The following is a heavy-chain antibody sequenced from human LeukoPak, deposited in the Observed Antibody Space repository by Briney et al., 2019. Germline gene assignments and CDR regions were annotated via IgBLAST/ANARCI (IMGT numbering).Heavy chain of an antibody. D-gene: IGHD3-10*01. V-gene: IGHV1-18*01. CDR3: ARDLGPIYGSGSYYNDL. J-gene: IGHJ5*02. Sequence: GASVKVSCKASGYTFTSYGISWVRQAPGQGLEWMGWISAYNGNTNYAQKLQGRVTMTTATSTRTAYMELRSLRSDDTAVYYCARDLGPIYGSGSYYNDLWGQGTLVTVSS. CDR1: GYTFTSYG. CDR2: ISAYNGNT.